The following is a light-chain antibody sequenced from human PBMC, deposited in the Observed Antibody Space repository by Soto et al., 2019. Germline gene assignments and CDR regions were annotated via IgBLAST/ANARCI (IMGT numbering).Light chain of an antibody. J-gene: IGLJ1*01. CDR3: SSYASSSTRV. CDR2: DIR. Sequence: QSALTQPASVSGSPGQSITISCTGTSSDVGGYKYVSWYQQHPGKAPKLMIYDIRNRPSGVSNRCSGSKSGNTASLTISGLQAEHEADYYCSSYASSSTRVFGTGTKLTVL. CDR1: SSDVGGYKY. V-gene: IGLV2-14*03.